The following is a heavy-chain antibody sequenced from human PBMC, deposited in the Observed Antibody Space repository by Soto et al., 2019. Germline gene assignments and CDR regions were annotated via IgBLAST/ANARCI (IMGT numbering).Heavy chain of an antibody. Sequence: PSETLSLTCTVSGGSISSYYWSWIRQPPGKGLEWIGYIYYSGSTNYNPSLKSRVTISVDTSKNQFSLKLSSVTAADTAVYYCARVVSGWFDPWGQGTLVTVSS. CDR1: GGSISSYY. J-gene: IGHJ5*02. CDR3: ARVVSGWFDP. CDR2: IYYSGST. D-gene: IGHD2-21*02. V-gene: IGHV4-59*01.